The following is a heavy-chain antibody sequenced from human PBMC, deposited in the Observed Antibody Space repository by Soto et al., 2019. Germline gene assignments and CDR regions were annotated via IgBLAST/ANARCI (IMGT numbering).Heavy chain of an antibody. CDR1: GYTFTGYY. CDR3: ARGASGYDRGYYYYYMDV. Sequence: ASVKVSCKASGYTFTGYYMHWVRQAPGQGLEWMGWINPNSGGTNYAQKFQGWVTMTRDTSISTAYMELSRLRSDDTAVYYCARGASGYDRGYYYYYMDVWGKGTTVTVSS. J-gene: IGHJ6*03. V-gene: IGHV1-2*04. D-gene: IGHD5-12*01. CDR2: INPNSGGT.